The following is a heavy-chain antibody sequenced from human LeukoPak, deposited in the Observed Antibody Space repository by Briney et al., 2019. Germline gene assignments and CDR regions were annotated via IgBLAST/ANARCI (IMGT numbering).Heavy chain of an antibody. CDR2: ISGSGGST. Sequence: HSGGSLRLSCAASGFTFSSYAMSWVRQAPGKGLEWVSAISGSGGSTYYADSVKGRFTISRDNSKNTLYLQMNSLRAEDTAVYYCANEGYYDSSGYFGDYWGQGTLVTVSS. D-gene: IGHD3-22*01. CDR3: ANEGYYDSSGYFGDY. V-gene: IGHV3-23*01. CDR1: GFTFSSYA. J-gene: IGHJ4*02.